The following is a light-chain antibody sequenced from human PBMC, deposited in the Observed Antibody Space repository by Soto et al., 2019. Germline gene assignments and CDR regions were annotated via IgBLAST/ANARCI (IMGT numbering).Light chain of an antibody. CDR3: CAYTSNRYV. Sequence: QSALTQPASVSGSPGQSITISCTGTSSDVGGYNYVSWYQQHPGKAPKLMIYDVSSRPSGVSNRFSGSKSGYTASLSISGLQAEDEADYYCCAYTSNRYVFGTGTKVTVL. V-gene: IGLV2-14*01. CDR1: SSDVGGYNY. CDR2: DVS. J-gene: IGLJ1*01.